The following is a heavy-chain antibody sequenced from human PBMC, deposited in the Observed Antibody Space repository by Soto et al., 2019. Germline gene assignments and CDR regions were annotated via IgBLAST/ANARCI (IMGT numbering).Heavy chain of an antibody. V-gene: IGHV1-69*05. D-gene: IGHD4-4*01. Sequence: AASVKVSCKASGGTFSRYAISWVRQAPGQGLEWMGGINPSVGTTNYAQKLQGRVTRTTDTSTSTAYMELRSLRSDDTAVYYCARDATPYSNYVYFDYWGQGTLVTVSS. J-gene: IGHJ4*02. CDR1: GGTFSRYA. CDR2: INPSVGTT. CDR3: ARDATPYSNYVYFDY.